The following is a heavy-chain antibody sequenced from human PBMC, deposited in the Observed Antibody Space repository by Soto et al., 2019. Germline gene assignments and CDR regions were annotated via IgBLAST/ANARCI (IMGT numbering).Heavy chain of an antibody. Sequence: SETLSLTCTVSGGSIKTFSWSWFRQPPGKGLEWIGYIYYSGSTNYHPSLKSRVSISVDTSKNLFSLKLSSVTAADTAVYYCARHPVGVGGLDVWGQGTAVTVSS. CDR2: IYYSGST. D-gene: IGHD1-26*01. J-gene: IGHJ6*02. V-gene: IGHV4-59*08. CDR3: ARHPVGVGGLDV. CDR1: GGSIKTFS.